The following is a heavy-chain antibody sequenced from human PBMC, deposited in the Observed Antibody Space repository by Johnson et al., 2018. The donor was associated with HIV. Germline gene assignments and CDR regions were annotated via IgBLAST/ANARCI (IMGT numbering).Heavy chain of an antibody. CDR3: AKDRWELFWGGGEASHDAFDI. CDR2: ISYDGSNK. J-gene: IGHJ3*02. CDR1: GFTFSSYA. D-gene: IGHD1-26*01. V-gene: IGHV3-30-3*01. Sequence: VQLVESGGGVVQPGRSMRLSCAASGFTFSSYAMHWVRQAPGKGLEWVAVISYDGSNKYYADSVKGRFTISRDNSKNTLYLQMNSLRAEDTAVYYCAKDRWELFWGGGEASHDAFDIWGQGTMVTVSS.